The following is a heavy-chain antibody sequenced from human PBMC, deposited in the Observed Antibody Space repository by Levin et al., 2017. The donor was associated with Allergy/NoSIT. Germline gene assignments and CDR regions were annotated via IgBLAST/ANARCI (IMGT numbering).Heavy chain of an antibody. CDR1: GGSISSGSYY. V-gene: IGHV4-61*02. CDR2: IYSSGSA. CDR3: ARAEVGSEH. D-gene: IGHD3-10*01. J-gene: IGHJ4*02. Sequence: SSETLSLTCKVSGGSISSGSYYWSWIRQPAAKGLEWIGRIYSSGSANYNPSLKSRVTISVDTSKNQFYLKLSSVTAADTAVYYCARAEVGSEHWGQGTLVTVSS.